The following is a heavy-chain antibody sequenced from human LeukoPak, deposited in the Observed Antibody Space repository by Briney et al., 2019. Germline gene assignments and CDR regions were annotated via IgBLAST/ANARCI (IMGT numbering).Heavy chain of an antibody. V-gene: IGHV1-8*03. CDR1: GYTFTSYD. CDR3: ARDRYCTNGVCYRGFDY. CDR2: MNPNSGNT. Sequence: ASVKVSCKASGYTFTSYDINWVRQATGQGLEWMGWMNPNSGNTGYAQKFQGRVTITRNTSISTAYMELSSLRSEDTAGYYCARDRYCTNGVCYRGFDYWGQGTLVTVSS. J-gene: IGHJ4*02. D-gene: IGHD2-8*01.